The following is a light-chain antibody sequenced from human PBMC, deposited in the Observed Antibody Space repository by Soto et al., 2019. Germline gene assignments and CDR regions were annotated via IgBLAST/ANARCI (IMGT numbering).Light chain of an antibody. CDR1: QGIGDT. CDR2: ATS. V-gene: IGKV3-15*01. CDR3: QHYNNWPLT. Sequence: EIVMTQSPATLSVSPGERATLSCRASQGIGDTLAWYQQKPGQTPRLLIYATSTRATGVPARFSSSRSGAEFTLTINSLQSEDFGVYYCQHYNNWPLTFGGGTKVEVK. J-gene: IGKJ4*01.